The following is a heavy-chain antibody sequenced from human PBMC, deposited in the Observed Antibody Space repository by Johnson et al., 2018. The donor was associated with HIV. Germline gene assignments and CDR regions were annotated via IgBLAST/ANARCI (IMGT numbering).Heavy chain of an antibody. V-gene: IGHV3-30-3*01. CDR3: GGTAAEGAFDI. CDR2: ISYDGSNK. D-gene: IGHD6-13*01. J-gene: IGHJ3*02. CDR1: GFTFSSYW. Sequence: QVQLVESGGGVVQPGRSLRLSCAASGFTFSSYWMSWVRQAPGKGLEWVAVISYDGSNKYYADSVKGRFTISRDNSKNTLYLQMNSLRADDTALYYCGGTAAEGAFDIWGQGTMVTVSS.